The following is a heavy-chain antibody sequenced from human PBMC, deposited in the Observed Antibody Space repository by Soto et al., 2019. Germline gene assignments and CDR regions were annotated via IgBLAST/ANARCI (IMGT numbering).Heavy chain of an antibody. CDR1: GGSISSYY. V-gene: IGHV4-59*01. J-gene: IGHJ2*01. CDR3: ARDVVDGGYCSGGRCYSAGCDL. CDR2: IYYSGST. Sequence: QVQLQESGPGLVKPSETLSLTCTVSGGSISSYYWTWIRQLPGKGLEWLGYIYYSGSTNYNPTLKSGVTISVDTSKAQFPPKLSSVTAADTAVYYCARDVVDGGYCSGGRCYSAGCDLWGRGTPVTVPP. D-gene: IGHD2-15*01.